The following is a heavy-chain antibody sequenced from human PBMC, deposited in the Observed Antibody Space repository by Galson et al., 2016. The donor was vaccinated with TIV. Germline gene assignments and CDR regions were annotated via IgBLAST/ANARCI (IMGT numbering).Heavy chain of an antibody. J-gene: IGHJ4*02. CDR1: GFTFTTYA. Sequence: SLRLSCAASGFTFTTYAMNWVRQAPGKGLEWVSSISFTGGSTYYADSVKGRFTVSRDNSKNTVYLQMNRLRTDDAAAYFCAKDRVTTVFGAGSFDFWGQGTRLTVSS. CDR2: ISFTGGST. V-gene: IGHV3-23*01. D-gene: IGHD4-17*01. CDR3: AKDRVTTVFGAGSFDF.